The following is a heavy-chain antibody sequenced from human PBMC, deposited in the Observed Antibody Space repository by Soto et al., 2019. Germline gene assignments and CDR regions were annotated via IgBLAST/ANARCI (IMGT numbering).Heavy chain of an antibody. CDR1: GYTFTSYG. D-gene: IGHD5-18*01. CDR2: ISAYNGNT. J-gene: IGHJ6*02. Sequence: QVQLVQSGAEVKKPGASVKVSCKASGYTFTSYGISWVRQAPGQGLEWMGWISAYNGNTNYAQKLQGRVTMTTDTSTSTAYMELRSLRSDDTAVYYCATTLKSGYSYGYYYYYGMDVWCPGTTVTVSS. CDR3: ATTLKSGYSYGYYYYYGMDV. V-gene: IGHV1-18*01.